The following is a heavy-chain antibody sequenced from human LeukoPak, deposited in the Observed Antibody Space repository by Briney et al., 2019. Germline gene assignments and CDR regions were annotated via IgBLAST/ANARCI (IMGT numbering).Heavy chain of an antibody. CDR1: GVSISSGGYS. Sequence: PSQTLSLTCTVSGVSISSGGYSWSWLRQPPGKGLEWIGHIQHSGGTYYSPSLKSRVTISVDTSKNQFSLKLSSVTAADTAVYYCARLGAWFDPWGQGTLVTVSS. V-gene: IGHV4-30-2*03. CDR2: IQHSGGT. CDR3: ARLGAWFDP. J-gene: IGHJ5*02.